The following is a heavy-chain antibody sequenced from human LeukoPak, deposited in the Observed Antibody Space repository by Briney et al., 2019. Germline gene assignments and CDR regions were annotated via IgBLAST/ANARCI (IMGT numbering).Heavy chain of an antibody. Sequence: GGSLRLSCAGSGFTFSNSWMGWVRQAPGKGLEWVANVQHIGGETYYVDSVRGRFTISRDNAKNSVYLQMNSLGADDTAVYYCATYSILNAREFRYWGQGTLVTVTS. D-gene: IGHD4-11*01. J-gene: IGHJ1*01. V-gene: IGHV3-7*01. CDR2: VQHIGGET. CDR3: ATYSILNAREFRY. CDR1: GFTFSNSW.